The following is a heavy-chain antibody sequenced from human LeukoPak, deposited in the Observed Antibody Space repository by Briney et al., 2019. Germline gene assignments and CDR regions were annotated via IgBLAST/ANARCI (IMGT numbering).Heavy chain of an antibody. J-gene: IGHJ4*02. CDR1: GFTFSTYG. CDR2: IRSKAYGGTT. Sequence: PGGSLRLSCAAAGFTFSTYGMTWVRQAPGKGLEWVGFIRSKAYGGTTEYAASVKGRFTISRDDSKSIAYLQMNSLKTEDTAVYYCTRESTTTYYYDSSGYYYVKGFDYWGQGTLVTVSS. D-gene: IGHD3-22*01. V-gene: IGHV3-49*04. CDR3: TRESTTTYYYDSSGYYYVKGFDY.